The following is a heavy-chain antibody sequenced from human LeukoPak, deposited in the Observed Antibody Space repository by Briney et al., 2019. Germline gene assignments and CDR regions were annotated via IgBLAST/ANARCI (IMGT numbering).Heavy chain of an antibody. V-gene: IGHV1-2*02. D-gene: IGHD3-22*01. CDR3: ARDFLHVYYYDSTGYVRGAFDI. J-gene: IGHJ3*02. CDR1: GYTFTGYY. Sequence: AASVTVSFKASGYTFTGYYMHWVRQAPGQGGEGMGWINPNSGGTNYAQKFQGRVTMTRDRSISKAYMELRRLRCGDTAVYYCARDFLHVYYYDSTGYVRGAFDIWGQGTMVTVSS. CDR2: INPNSGGT.